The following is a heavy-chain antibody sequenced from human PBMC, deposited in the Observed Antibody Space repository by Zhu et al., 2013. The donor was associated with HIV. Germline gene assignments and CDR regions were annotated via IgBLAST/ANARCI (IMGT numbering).Heavy chain of an antibody. Sequence: QVQLVQSGAEVKKPGASVKVSCKASGYTFTGYYIHWVRQAPGQGLEWMGWINSNSGGTNYAQKFQGGVTMTRDTSISTVYMELSSLRSDDTAVYYCARGVRGGVYDYWGQGSLGHRSPQ. J-gene: IGHJ4*02. CDR3: ARGVRGGVYDY. D-gene: IGHD3-10*01. CDR2: INSNSGGT. V-gene: IGHV1-2*02. CDR1: GYTFTGYY.